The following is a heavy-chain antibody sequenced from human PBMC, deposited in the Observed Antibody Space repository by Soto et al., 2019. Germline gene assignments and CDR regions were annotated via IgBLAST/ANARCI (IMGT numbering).Heavy chain of an antibody. CDR3: ATATLSSSMTFFDY. Sequence: SETLSLTCTVSGGSISSSSYYWGWIRQPPGKGLEWIGSIYYSGSTYYNPSLKSRVTISVDTSKNQFSLKLSSVTAADTAVYYCATATLSSSMTFFDYWGQGTLVTVSS. CDR2: IYYSGST. V-gene: IGHV4-39*01. CDR1: GGSISSSSYY. D-gene: IGHD6-6*01. J-gene: IGHJ4*02.